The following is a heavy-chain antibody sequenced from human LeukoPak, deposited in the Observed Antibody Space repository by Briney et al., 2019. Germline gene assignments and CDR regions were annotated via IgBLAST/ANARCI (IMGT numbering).Heavy chain of an antibody. CDR2: IRSKAYGGTT. V-gene: IGHV3-49*03. J-gene: IGHJ4*02. CDR1: GFTFGDYA. CDR3: AKVAIVGATGLDY. D-gene: IGHD1-26*01. Sequence: PGGSLRLSCTASGFTFGDYAMSCFRQAPGKGLEWVGFIRSKAYGGTTEYAASVKGRFTISRDDSKSIAYLQMNSLRAEDTAVYYCAKVAIVGATGLDYWGQGTLVTVSS.